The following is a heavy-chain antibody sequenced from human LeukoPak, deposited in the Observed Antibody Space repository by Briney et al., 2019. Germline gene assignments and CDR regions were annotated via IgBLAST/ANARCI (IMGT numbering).Heavy chain of an antibody. Sequence: GESLKISCKGSGYSFTSYWIGWVRQMPGKGLEWMGIIYPGDSDTRYSPSFQGQVTISADKSISTAYLQWSSLKASDTAMYYCARTGIAAAGYYYYGMDVWGQGTTVTVSS. V-gene: IGHV5-51*01. CDR1: GYSFTSYW. J-gene: IGHJ6*02. CDR2: IYPGDSDT. D-gene: IGHD6-13*01. CDR3: ARTGIAAAGYYYYGMDV.